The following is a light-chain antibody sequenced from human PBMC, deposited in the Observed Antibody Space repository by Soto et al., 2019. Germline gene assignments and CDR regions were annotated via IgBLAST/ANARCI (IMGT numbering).Light chain of an antibody. CDR2: DVS. Sequence: QSVLTQPASVSGSPGQSIAISCTGTSSDVGGYNSVSWYQQYPGKAPKLMIHDVSNRPSGVSNRFSGSKSGNTAFLTISGLQAEDEADYYCSSFTTSTSYVFGSGTKVTV. J-gene: IGLJ1*01. CDR1: SSDVGGYNS. CDR3: SSFTTSTSYV. V-gene: IGLV2-14*01.